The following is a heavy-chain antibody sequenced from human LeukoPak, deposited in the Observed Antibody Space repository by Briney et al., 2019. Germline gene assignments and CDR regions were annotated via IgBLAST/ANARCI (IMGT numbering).Heavy chain of an antibody. Sequence: GASVKVSCKASDYTFTSYGISWVRQAPGQGLEWMGWISPYSDNTNCAQNLQGRVTMTTDTSTSTAYMELRSLTSDDTAMYYCARGGPFSIAAARVYYFDYWGQGTLVTVSS. J-gene: IGHJ4*02. CDR2: ISPYSDNT. CDR3: ARGGPFSIAAARVYYFDY. CDR1: DYTFTSYG. D-gene: IGHD6-13*01. V-gene: IGHV1-18*01.